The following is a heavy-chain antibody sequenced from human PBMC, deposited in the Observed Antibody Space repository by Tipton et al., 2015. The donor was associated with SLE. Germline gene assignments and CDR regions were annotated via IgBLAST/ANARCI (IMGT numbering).Heavy chain of an antibody. J-gene: IGHJ4*02. CDR1: GGSISSDTYY. D-gene: IGHD6-6*01. CDR3: AAEYYSSSWIHPIDF. Sequence: TLSLTCIVSGGSISSDTYYWGWLRQPAGKGLEWIGHIYTSGSTNYNPTPKPRVTISVDMSKNQFSLKLTSVTAADTAVYYCAAEYYSSSWIHPIDFWGQGMLVTVSS. CDR2: IYTSGST. V-gene: IGHV4-61*09.